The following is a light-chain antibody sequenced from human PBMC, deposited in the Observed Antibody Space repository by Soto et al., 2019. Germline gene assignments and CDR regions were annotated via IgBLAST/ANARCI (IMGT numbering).Light chain of an antibody. CDR3: QQLHVYPST. CDR2: DAS. Sequence: EVLLTQSPATLSVSPGESVTLSCRASQSINTFLAWYQQKPGQAPRLLIYDASSRAAGVPARFSGRGSGTDFTLTIDSLEPEDCAVYHFQQLHVYPSTFGGGTKVE. V-gene: IGKV3-11*01. J-gene: IGKJ4*01. CDR1: QSINTF.